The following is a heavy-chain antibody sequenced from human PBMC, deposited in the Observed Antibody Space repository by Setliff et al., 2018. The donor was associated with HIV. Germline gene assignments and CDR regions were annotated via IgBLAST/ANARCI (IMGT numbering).Heavy chain of an antibody. Sequence: SVKVSCKASGNTLRNNAIGWVRQAPGQGLEWMGSLSPVLGEPHYAQSFQGRVTISADESPNTAHMELRSLTSEDTSAYYCTRGALYGLFEFWGPGTLVTVSS. V-gene: IGHV1-69*11. CDR1: GNTLRNNA. CDR2: LSPVLGEP. D-gene: IGHD3-10*01. J-gene: IGHJ4*02. CDR3: TRGALYGLFEF.